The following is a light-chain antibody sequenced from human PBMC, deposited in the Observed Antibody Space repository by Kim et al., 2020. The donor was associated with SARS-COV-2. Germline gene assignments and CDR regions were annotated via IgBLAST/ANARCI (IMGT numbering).Light chain of an antibody. CDR3: QQFNSWPLT. CDR2: EAS. J-gene: IGKJ4*01. V-gene: IGKV3-15*01. CDR1: QSVTNN. Sequence: EKVITQSPATLSVSPGERATLSCRASQSVTNNLAWYQQKPGQAPRLLIYEASTRATGIPDRFSGSGSGTEFTLTISSLQSEDFAVYYCQQFNSWPLTFGGGTKVDIK.